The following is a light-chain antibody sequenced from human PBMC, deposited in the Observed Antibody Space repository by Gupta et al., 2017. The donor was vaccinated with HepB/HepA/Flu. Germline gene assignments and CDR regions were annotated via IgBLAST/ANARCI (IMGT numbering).Light chain of an antibody. J-gene: IGKJ5*01. Sequence: EIVMTQSPATLPVSPGERATLSCRASQSVTSKLAWYQQKPGQAPRLLIYGASARATGIPARFSGSGSGTEFTLTISSLQSEDFAVYHCQQYNAWPLTFGQGTRLEIK. CDR3: QQYNAWPLT. CDR2: GAS. CDR1: QSVTSK. V-gene: IGKV3-15*01.